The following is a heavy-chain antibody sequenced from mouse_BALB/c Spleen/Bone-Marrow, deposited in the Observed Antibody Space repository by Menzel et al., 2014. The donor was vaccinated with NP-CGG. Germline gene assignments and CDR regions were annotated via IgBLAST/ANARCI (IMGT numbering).Heavy chain of an antibody. CDR2: IRSKAINHAS. Sequence: EVMLVESGGGLVQPGGSIKLSCAASGFTFXGAWMDWVRQSPEKGLEWVAEIRSKAINHASYYAESVKGRFTISRDDSKSSVYLQMNSLRAEDTGIYYCSRISGIGMDYWGQGTSVTVSS. CDR3: SRISGIGMDY. CDR1: GFTFXGAW. J-gene: IGHJ4*01. V-gene: IGHV6-6*01. D-gene: IGHD4-1*01.